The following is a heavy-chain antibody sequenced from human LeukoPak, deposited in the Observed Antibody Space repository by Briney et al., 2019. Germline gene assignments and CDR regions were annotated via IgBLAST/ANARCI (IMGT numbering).Heavy chain of an antibody. Sequence: ASVKVSCKASGYTFTSYAMHWVRQAPGQRLEWMGWINAGNGNTKYSQKFQGRVTITRDTSASTAYMELSSLRSEDTAVCYCGTGRVRGVILDYWGQGTLVTVSS. D-gene: IGHD3-10*01. CDR3: GTGRVRGVILDY. J-gene: IGHJ4*02. V-gene: IGHV1-3*01. CDR1: GYTFTSYA. CDR2: INAGNGNT.